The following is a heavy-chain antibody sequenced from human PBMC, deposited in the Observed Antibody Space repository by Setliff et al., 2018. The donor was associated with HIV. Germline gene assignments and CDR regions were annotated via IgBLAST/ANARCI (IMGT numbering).Heavy chain of an antibody. Sequence: LSLTCTVSGDSITRGSYYWSWIRQPAGKGLEWIGHIYTSGKAHYSPSLKSRITISADTSKNQLSLNLSSVTAADTAVYYCARAAYSGTYLWEPATDLWGRGTLVTVSS. D-gene: IGHD1-26*01. CDR2: IYTSGKA. J-gene: IGHJ2*01. CDR1: GDSITRGSYY. V-gene: IGHV4-61*09. CDR3: ARAAYSGTYLWEPATDL.